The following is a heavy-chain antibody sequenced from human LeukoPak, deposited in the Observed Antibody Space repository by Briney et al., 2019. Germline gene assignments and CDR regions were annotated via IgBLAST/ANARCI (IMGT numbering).Heavy chain of an antibody. Sequence: PGGSLRLSCAASGFTFSSYWMSWVRQAPGKGLEWVANIKQDGSEKYYVDSVKGRFTISRDNAKNSLYLQMNSLRAEDTAVYYCARAPSDGIVVNWFDPWGQGTLVTVSS. CDR1: GFTFSSYW. J-gene: IGHJ5*02. D-gene: IGHD3-22*01. CDR2: IKQDGSEK. V-gene: IGHV3-7*01. CDR3: ARAPSDGIVVNWFDP.